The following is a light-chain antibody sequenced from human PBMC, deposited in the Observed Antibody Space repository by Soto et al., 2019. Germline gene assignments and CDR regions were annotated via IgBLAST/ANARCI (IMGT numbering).Light chain of an antibody. J-gene: IGKJ1*01. CDR1: QSVSSY. V-gene: IGKV3-11*01. Sequence: EIVLTQSPATLSLSPGERATLSCRASQSVSSYLTWYQQKPGQAPRLLIYDASNWATGIPARFSGRGSGTDFTLTISSLEPKDFAIYYCQQRSNWPWTFGQGTKVEIK. CDR3: QQRSNWPWT. CDR2: DAS.